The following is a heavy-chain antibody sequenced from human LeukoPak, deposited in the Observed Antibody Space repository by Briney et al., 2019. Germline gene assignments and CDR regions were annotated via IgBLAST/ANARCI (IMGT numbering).Heavy chain of an antibody. J-gene: IGHJ6*02. V-gene: IGHV4-34*01. D-gene: IGHD3-16*02. CDR3: ARLSLYGMDV. CDR1: GGSFSGYY. CDR2: INHSGST. Sequence: PSETLSLTCAVYGGSFSGYYWSWIRQPPGKELEWIGEINHSGSTNYNPSLKSRVTISVDTSKNQFSLKLSSVTAADTAVYYCARLSLYGMDVWGQGTTVTVX.